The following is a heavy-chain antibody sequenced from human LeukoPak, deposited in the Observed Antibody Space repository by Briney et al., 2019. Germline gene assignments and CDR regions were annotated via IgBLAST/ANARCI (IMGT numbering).Heavy chain of an antibody. CDR2: LDPEDGET. CDR3: ATVRSDYGDYYYYYGMDV. Sequence: ASVKVSCKVSGYTVTELSMHWVRQAPGKGLEWMGGLDPEDGETIYAQKFQGRVTMTEDTSTDTAYMELSSLRSEDTAVYYCATVRSDYGDYYYYYGMDVWGQGPTVTVSS. V-gene: IGHV1-24*01. D-gene: IGHD4-17*01. CDR1: GYTVTELS. J-gene: IGHJ6*02.